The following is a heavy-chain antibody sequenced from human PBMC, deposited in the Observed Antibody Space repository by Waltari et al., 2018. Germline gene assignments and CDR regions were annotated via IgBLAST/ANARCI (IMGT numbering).Heavy chain of an antibody. V-gene: IGHV1-2*02. CDR2: INPNSGGK. CDR3: ARIQEWELRDAFDI. Sequence: QVQLVQSGAEVKKPGASVKVSCKASGYTFTGYYMHWVRQAPGQGLEWMGWINPNSGGKNYAQKFQGRVTMTRDTSISTAYMELSRLRSDDTAVYYCARIQEWELRDAFDIWGQGTMVTVSS. D-gene: IGHD1-26*01. J-gene: IGHJ3*02. CDR1: GYTFTGYY.